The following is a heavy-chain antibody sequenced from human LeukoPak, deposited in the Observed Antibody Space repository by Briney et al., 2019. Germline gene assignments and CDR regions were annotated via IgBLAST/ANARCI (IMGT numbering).Heavy chain of an antibody. V-gene: IGHV3-23*01. CDR2: ISGSGGST. Sequence: GGSLRLSCAASGFSFSSYAMIWVRQAPGKGPEWVSAISGSGGSTYYADSVKGRFTISRDNSKDTLYLQMNSLRAEDTAVYYCAKLSGYSYGYVSDYWGQGTLVTVSS. CDR1: GFSFSSYA. D-gene: IGHD5-18*01. J-gene: IGHJ4*02. CDR3: AKLSGYSYGYVSDY.